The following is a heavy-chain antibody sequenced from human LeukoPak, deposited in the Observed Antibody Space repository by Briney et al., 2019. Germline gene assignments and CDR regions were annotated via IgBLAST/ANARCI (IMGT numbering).Heavy chain of an antibody. CDR3: AKDGLSWNDVERDAFDI. CDR2: ISGSGGST. V-gene: IGHV3-23*01. J-gene: IGHJ3*02. CDR1: GFTFSSYA. D-gene: IGHD1-1*01. Sequence: GGSLRLSCAASGFTFSSYAMSCVRQAPGKGLEWVSAISGSGGSTYYADSVKGRFTISRDNSKNTLYLQMNSLRAEDTAVYYCAKDGLSWNDVERDAFDIWGQGTMVTVSS.